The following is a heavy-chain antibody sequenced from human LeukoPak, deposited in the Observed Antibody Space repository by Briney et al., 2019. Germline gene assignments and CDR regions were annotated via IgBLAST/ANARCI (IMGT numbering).Heavy chain of an antibody. J-gene: IGHJ5*01. CDR1: GYTFINYA. CDR2: VNPNSGDT. Sequence: GASVKVSCKASGYTFINYAITWVRQAPGQGLEWMGCVNPNSGDTNYAQKFQGSVTMTRDTSISTVYMELSRLRSDDTAVYYCARASGSYWWFDSWGQGTLVTVSS. CDR3: ARASGSYWWFDS. D-gene: IGHD1-26*01. V-gene: IGHV1-2*02.